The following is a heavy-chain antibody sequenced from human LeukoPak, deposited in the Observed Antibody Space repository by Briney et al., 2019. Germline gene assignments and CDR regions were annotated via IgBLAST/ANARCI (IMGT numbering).Heavy chain of an antibody. J-gene: IGHJ5*02. CDR2: IYYSGGT. CDR1: GGSINSSSYY. V-gene: IGHV4-39*01. D-gene: IGHD3-3*01. CDR3: ARHPDYDFWSGYSYNWFDP. Sequence: SSETLSLTCTVSGGSINSSSYYWGWIRQPPGKGLEWIGSIYYSGGTYYSPSLKSRVTISVDTSKNQFSLKLSSVTAADTAVYYCARHPDYDFWSGYSYNWFDPWGQGTLVTVSS.